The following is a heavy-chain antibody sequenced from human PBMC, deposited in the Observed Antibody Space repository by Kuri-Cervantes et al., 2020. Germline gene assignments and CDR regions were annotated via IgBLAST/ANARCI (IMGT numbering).Heavy chain of an antibody. V-gene: IGHV4-38-2*01. CDR3: ARLSRASSGWYSPFDY. CDR1: GYSISSGYY. J-gene: IGHJ4*02. CDR2: IYHSGST. D-gene: IGHD6-19*01. Sequence: GSLRLSCAVSGYSISSGYYWGWIRQPPGKGLEWIGSIYHSGSTYYNPSLKSRVTISVDTSKNQFSLKLSSVSAADTAVYYCARLSRASSGWYSPFDYWGQGTLVTVSS.